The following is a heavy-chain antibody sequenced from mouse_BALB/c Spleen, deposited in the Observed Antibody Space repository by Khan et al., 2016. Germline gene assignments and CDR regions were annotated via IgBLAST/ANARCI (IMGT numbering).Heavy chain of an antibody. V-gene: IGHV3-2*02. D-gene: IGHD2-3*01. Sequence: EVQLQESGPGLRKPSQSLSLTCTVTGYSITSDYAWNWIRQFPGNKLEWMGYLIYSCSTTYTPSLKSRISITRDTSKNQFFLQFNSVTIEDTATYYCANDGPNYAMDYWGQGTSVTVSS. CDR1: GYSITSDYA. CDR2: LIYSCST. CDR3: ANDGPNYAMDY. J-gene: IGHJ4*01.